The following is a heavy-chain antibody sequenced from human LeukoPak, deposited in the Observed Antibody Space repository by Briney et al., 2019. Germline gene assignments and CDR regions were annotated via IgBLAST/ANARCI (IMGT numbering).Heavy chain of an antibody. Sequence: ASVKVSCKASGYTFTGYYIHWVRQAPGHGLEWMGWMNPKSGGTNFTQSLQGRVTLTRDTSRSTAYMELNTLRSDDTAVYYCARGHDSSGLYPWVPDYWGQGTLVTVSS. J-gene: IGHJ4*02. CDR3: ARGHDSSGLYPWVPDY. CDR1: GYTFTGYY. D-gene: IGHD6-19*01. V-gene: IGHV1-2*02. CDR2: MNPKSGGT.